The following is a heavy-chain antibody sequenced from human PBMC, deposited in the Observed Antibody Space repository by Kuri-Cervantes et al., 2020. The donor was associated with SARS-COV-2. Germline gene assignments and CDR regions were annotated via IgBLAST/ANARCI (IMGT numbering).Heavy chain of an antibody. J-gene: IGHJ6*02. CDR3: ARIPKSITGTHYYYYYGMDV. CDR2: IDWDDDK. CDR1: GISLRTSGMC. D-gene: IGHD1-20*01. Sequence: SGPTLVKPTQTLTLNCTFSGISLRTSGMCVSWIRQPPGKALEWLALIDWDDDKYYSTSLKTRPTISKDTSKSQVVLTMTNMDPVDTATYYCARIPKSITGTHYYYYYGMDVWGQGTTVTVSS. V-gene: IGHV2-70*01.